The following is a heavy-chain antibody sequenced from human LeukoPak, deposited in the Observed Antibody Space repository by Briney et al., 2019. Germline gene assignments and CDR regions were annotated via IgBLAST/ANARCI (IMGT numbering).Heavy chain of an antibody. V-gene: IGHV3-21*01. Sequence: GGSLRLSCAASGFTLSGYTINWVRQAPGEGLEWVSSIDGSSRYIYYADSVRGRFTISRDNAKNSLHLQMNSLRVEDTGVYFCARDMAGRSRPPFDYWGQGTLVSVSS. CDR1: GFTLSGYT. D-gene: IGHD6-19*01. CDR2: IDGSSRYI. CDR3: ARDMAGRSRPPFDY. J-gene: IGHJ4*02.